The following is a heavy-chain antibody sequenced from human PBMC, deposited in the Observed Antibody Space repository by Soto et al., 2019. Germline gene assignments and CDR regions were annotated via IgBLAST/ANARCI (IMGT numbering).Heavy chain of an antibody. Sequence: PGESLKISCKGFGYSFSNYWIGWVRQMPGKGLEWMGIIYPGDSDTRYSPSFQGQVTISADKSIRTVYLQWSSLKASDTAMYFCARHLVGSTRGNFDYWGQGTLVTVFS. D-gene: IGHD2-2*01. V-gene: IGHV5-51*01. CDR3: ARHLVGSTRGNFDY. CDR2: IYPGDSDT. CDR1: GYSFSNYW. J-gene: IGHJ4*01.